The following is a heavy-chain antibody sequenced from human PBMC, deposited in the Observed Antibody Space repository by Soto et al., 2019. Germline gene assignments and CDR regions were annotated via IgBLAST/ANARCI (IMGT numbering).Heavy chain of an antibody. D-gene: IGHD2-15*01. CDR2: ISSNGGST. Sequence: GGSLRLSCSASGFTFSSYAMRWVRQAPGKGREYVSAISSNGGSTYYADSVKGRFTISRDNSKNTLYLQMSSLRAEDTAVYYFVIEGYCSGGSCPPFDYWGQGTLVTVS. CDR3: VIEGYCSGGSCPPFDY. V-gene: IGHV3-64D*06. J-gene: IGHJ4*02. CDR1: GFTFSSYA.